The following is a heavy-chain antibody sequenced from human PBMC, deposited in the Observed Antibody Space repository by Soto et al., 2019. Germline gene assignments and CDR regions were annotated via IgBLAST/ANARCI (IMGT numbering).Heavy chain of an antibody. D-gene: IGHD3-16*01. V-gene: IGHV3-23*01. CDR1: GFTFSSYA. CDR2: ISGSGGST. J-gene: IGHJ4*02. Sequence: GGSLRLSCAASGFTFSSYAMSWVRQAPGKGLEWVSAISGSGGSTYYADSVKGRFTISRDNSKNTLYLQMNSLRAEDTAVYYCAKDKRYDYVWGSSPALDYWGQGTLVTVSS. CDR3: AKDKRYDYVWGSSPALDY.